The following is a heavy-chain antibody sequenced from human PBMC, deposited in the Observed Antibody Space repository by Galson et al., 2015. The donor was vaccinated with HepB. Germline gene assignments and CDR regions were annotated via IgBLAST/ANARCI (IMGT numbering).Heavy chain of an antibody. CDR3: ARETVTTLTSDAFDI. CDR2: IKQDGSEK. Sequence: SLRLSCAASGFTFSNYWMSWVRQAPGKGLEWVANIKQDGSEKYYVDSVKGRFTISRDNAKNSLYLQMNSLRAEDTAVYYCARETVTTLTSDAFDIWGQGTMVTVSS. CDR1: GFTFSNYW. D-gene: IGHD4-17*01. V-gene: IGHV3-7*03. J-gene: IGHJ3*02.